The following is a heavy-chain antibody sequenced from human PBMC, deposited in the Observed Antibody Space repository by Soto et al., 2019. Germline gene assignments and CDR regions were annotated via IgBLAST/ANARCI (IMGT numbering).Heavy chain of an antibody. CDR1: GGSFSGYY. CDR2: INHSGST. V-gene: IGHV4-34*01. J-gene: IGHJ4*02. D-gene: IGHD6-6*01. Sequence: QVQLQQWGAGLLKPSETLSLTCAVYGGSFSGYYWSWIRQPPGKGLEWIGEINHSGSTNYNPSLKSRVTISVDTSKNQFSLKLSSVTAADTAVYYCARGRRGSSSDHYFDCWGQGTLVTVSS. CDR3: ARGRRGSSSDHYFDC.